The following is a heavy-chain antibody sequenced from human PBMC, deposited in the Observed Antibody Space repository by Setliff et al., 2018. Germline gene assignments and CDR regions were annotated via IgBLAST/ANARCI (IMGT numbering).Heavy chain of an antibody. V-gene: IGHV1-18*01. CDR3: ARAPSVELVTIRTNSWFTY. D-gene: IGHD5-18*01. Sequence: ASVKVSCKASGGTFSSYTISWVRQAPGQGLEWMGWINAGNGDTNYAQKFQGRVTLTTDTSTSTAYMELRSLTSDDSAFYYCARAPSVELVTIRTNSWFTYWGQGTLVTVSS. J-gene: IGHJ4*02. CDR2: INAGNGDT. CDR1: GGTFSSYT.